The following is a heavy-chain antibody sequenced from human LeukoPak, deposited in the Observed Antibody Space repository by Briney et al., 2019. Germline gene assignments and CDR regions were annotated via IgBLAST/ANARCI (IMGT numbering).Heavy chain of an antibody. CDR3: ARRIAAAGNDAFDI. J-gene: IGHJ3*02. Sequence: ASVKVSCKASGYTFTDYYIHWVRQAPGQGLGWMGWINPNSGDTNYAQKFQGRVTKTRDTSISTAYMELSRMRSDDTAVYYCARRIAAAGNDAFDIWGQGTMVTVSS. CDR2: INPNSGDT. D-gene: IGHD6-13*01. CDR1: GYTFTDYY. V-gene: IGHV1-2*02.